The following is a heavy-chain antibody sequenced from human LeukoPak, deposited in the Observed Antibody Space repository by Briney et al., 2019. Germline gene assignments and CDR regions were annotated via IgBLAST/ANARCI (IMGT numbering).Heavy chain of an antibody. D-gene: IGHD3-9*01. CDR2: INTDGSIT. V-gene: IGHV3-74*03. CDR1: GFTFSTYL. J-gene: IGHJ5*02. Sequence: GGSLRLSCAASGFTFSTYLMHWVRQAPGKGLVWVSRINTDGSITTYADSVKGRFTISRDNAKNALYLQMNSLRDEDTAVYYCASLGTLVPWGQGTLVTVSS. CDR3: ASLGTLVP.